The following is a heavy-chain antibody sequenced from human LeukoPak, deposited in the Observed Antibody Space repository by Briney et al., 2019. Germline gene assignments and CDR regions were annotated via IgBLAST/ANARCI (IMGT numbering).Heavy chain of an antibody. D-gene: IGHD5-24*01. Sequence: GESLKISCKGSGYSFTSYWIGWVHQMPGKGLEWMGIIYPGDSDTRYSPSFQGQVTISADKSISTAYLQWSSLKASDTAMYYCARLARDGYSGVPFDYWGQGTLVTVSS. J-gene: IGHJ4*02. CDR1: GYSFTSYW. CDR3: ARLARDGYSGVPFDY. V-gene: IGHV5-51*07. CDR2: IYPGDSDT.